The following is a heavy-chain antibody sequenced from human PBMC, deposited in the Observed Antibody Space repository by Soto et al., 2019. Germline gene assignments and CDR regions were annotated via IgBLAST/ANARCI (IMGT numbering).Heavy chain of an antibody. CDR2: ISSSSSTI. V-gene: IGHV3-48*01. CDR1: GFTLSSYS. D-gene: IGHD2-2*01. Sequence: GGSLRLSCAASGFTLSSYSMNWVRQAPGKGLEWVSYISSSSSTIYYADSVKGRFTISRDNAKNSLYLQMNSLRAEDTAVYYCARDGIVVVPAAMPHYYYYMDVWGKGTTVTVSS. J-gene: IGHJ6*03. CDR3: ARDGIVVVPAAMPHYYYYMDV.